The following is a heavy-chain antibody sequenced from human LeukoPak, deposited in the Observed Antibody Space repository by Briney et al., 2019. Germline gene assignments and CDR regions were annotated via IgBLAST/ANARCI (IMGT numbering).Heavy chain of an antibody. D-gene: IGHD2-2*01. CDR2: MNPKSGNT. J-gene: IGHJ4*02. Sequence: ASVKVSCKASGYTFTSYDINWVRQVTGQGLEWMGWMNPKSGNTGYAQKFQGRVTITRNTSISTAYMEVSSLRYEDTAVYYCAREDQVESAGLLDYWGQGTLVTVSS. CDR1: GYTFTSYD. V-gene: IGHV1-8*03. CDR3: AREDQVESAGLLDY.